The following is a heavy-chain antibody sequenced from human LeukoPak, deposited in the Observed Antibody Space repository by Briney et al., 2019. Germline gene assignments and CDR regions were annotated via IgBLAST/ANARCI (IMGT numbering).Heavy chain of an antibody. V-gene: IGHV4-31*03. CDR3: ARGFDCSSTSCYGVYYYYYGMDV. J-gene: IGHJ6*02. D-gene: IGHD2-2*01. Sequence: PSETLSLTCTVSGGSISSGGYYWSWIRQHPGKGLEWIGYIYYSGSTYYNPSLKSRVTISVDTSKNRFSLKLSSVTAADTAVYYCARGFDCSSTSCYGVYYYYYGMDVWGQGTTVTVSS. CDR1: GGSISSGGYY. CDR2: IYYSGST.